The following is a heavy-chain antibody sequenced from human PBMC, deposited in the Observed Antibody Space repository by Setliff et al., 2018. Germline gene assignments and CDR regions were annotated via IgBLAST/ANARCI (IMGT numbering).Heavy chain of an antibody. Sequence: PSETLSLTCTVSGGPFSGASIWSWIRQPPGKGLEFIGYVYHSGTAKYDPSLEGRAIMSVDASKNETSLKLKSVTAADTAVYYCAKGGTYRYFDFWGQGALVTVSS. CDR1: GGPFSGAS. J-gene: IGHJ4*02. D-gene: IGHD1-1*01. CDR2: VYHSGTA. CDR3: AKGGTYRYFDF. V-gene: IGHV4-59*01.